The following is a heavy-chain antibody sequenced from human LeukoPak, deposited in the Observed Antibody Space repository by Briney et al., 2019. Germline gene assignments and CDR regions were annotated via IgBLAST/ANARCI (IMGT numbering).Heavy chain of an antibody. J-gene: IGHJ4*02. Sequence: GRSLRLSCAASGFSFSSYGMHWVRQGPGKGLEWVATISYDGSNKYYADSVKGRFTISRDNSKNTLSLEMNSLRADDTAVYYCARENYGDHYFDYWGQGTLVTVSS. V-gene: IGHV3-30*03. CDR1: GFSFSSYG. CDR2: ISYDGSNK. CDR3: ARENYGDHYFDY. D-gene: IGHD4-17*01.